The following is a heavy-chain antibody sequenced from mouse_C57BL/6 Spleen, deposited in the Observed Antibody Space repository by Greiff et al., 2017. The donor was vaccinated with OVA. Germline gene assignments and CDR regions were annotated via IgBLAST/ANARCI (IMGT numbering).Heavy chain of an antibody. CDR3: AYAVYFDY. J-gene: IGHJ2*01. CDR1: GYTFTSYG. V-gene: IGHV1-81*01. Sequence: VQLQQSGAELARPGASVKLSCKASGYTFTSYGISWVKQRPGQGLEWIGEIYPRSGNTYYNEKFKGKATLTADKSSSTAYMELRSLTSEDAAVYFCAYAVYFDYWGQGTTLTVSS. CDR2: IYPRSGNT. D-gene: IGHD6-5*01.